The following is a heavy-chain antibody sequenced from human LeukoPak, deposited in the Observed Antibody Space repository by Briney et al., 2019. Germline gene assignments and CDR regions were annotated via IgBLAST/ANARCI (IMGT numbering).Heavy chain of an antibody. CDR3: ARTGIAAAGTREVFGY. D-gene: IGHD6-13*01. CDR2: IYYSGST. Sequence: SETLSLTCTVSGGSISSGGYYWSWIRQHPGRGLEWIGYIYYSGSTYYNPSLKSRVTISVDTSKNQFSLKLSSVTAADTAVYYCARTGIAAAGTREVFGYWGQGTLVTVSS. V-gene: IGHV4-31*03. CDR1: GGSISSGGYY. J-gene: IGHJ4*02.